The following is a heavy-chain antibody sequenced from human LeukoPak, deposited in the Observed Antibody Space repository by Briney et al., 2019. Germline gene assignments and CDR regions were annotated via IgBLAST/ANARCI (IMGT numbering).Heavy chain of an antibody. CDR1: WFTFSSYA. Sequence: PGGSLRLSCGASWFTFSSYAMSWGRQAPGEGVGGVSAISGSGGSTYYADSVKGRFTISRDNSKNTLYLQMNSLRAEDTAVYYCAKEDIVATILDYWGQGTLVTVSS. V-gene: IGHV3-23*01. CDR3: AKEDIVATILDY. J-gene: IGHJ4*02. CDR2: ISGSGGST. D-gene: IGHD5-12*01.